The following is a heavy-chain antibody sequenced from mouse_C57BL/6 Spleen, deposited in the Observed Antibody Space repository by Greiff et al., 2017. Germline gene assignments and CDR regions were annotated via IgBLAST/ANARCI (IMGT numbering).Heavy chain of an antibody. CDR2: INPNNGGT. V-gene: IGHV1-26*01. CDR3: ARSGWDGYWYFDV. J-gene: IGHJ1*03. D-gene: IGHD4-1*01. Sequence: EVQLQQSGPELVKPGASVKISCKASGYTFTDYYMNWVKQSHGKSLEWIGDINPNNGGTSYNQKFKGKATLTVDKSSSTAYMELRSLTSEDSAVYYCARSGWDGYWYFDVWGTGTTVTVSS. CDR1: GYTFTDYY.